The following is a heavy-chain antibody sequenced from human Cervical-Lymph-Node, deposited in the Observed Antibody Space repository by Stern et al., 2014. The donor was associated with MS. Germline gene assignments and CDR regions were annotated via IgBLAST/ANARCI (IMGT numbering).Heavy chain of an antibody. V-gene: IGHV3-7*01. CDR3: AREMTGSYDY. J-gene: IGHJ4*02. CDR1: GFTFSKTW. CDR2: INQDESAT. Sequence: VQLEESGGGLVQPGGSLRLSCAASGFTFSKTWMSWVRQAPGKGLEWVGNINQDESATYYADSVKGRFTISGDNAKKSLYLQMSSLRVEDTAVYYCAREMTGSYDYWGQGTLVTVSS.